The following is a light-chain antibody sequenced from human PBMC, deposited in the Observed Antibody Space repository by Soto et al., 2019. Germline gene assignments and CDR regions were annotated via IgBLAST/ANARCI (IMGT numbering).Light chain of an antibody. CDR3: QQSNSFPHT. V-gene: IGKV1-12*01. CDR2: AAS. Sequence: DIQMTQSPSSVSASVGDRVTITCRASQGISSRLDWYQQKPGKAPKLLIYAASSLQSGVPSRFSGSGSGTDFTLTISSLQPEDVATYYCQQSNSFPHTFGGGTKVEIK. CDR1: QGISSR. J-gene: IGKJ4*01.